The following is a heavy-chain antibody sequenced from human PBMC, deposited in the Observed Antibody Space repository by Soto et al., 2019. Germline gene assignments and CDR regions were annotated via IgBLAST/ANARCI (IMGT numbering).Heavy chain of an antibody. V-gene: IGHV3-11*01. J-gene: IGHJ4*02. CDR2: IRSSGGAI. D-gene: IGHD4-17*01. CDR1: GFAFRDYH. Sequence: PGGSLTLSCAAIGFAFRDYHMGWIRQAPRKGLEWSSYIRSSGGAIYYADSVQGRFTISRDNAKNSLYLQMNSLRAEDTVVYYCARDRYGDKAFDYWGQGT. CDR3: ARDRYGDKAFDY.